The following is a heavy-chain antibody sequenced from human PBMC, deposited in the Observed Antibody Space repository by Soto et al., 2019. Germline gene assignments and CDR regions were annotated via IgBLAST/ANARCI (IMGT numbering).Heavy chain of an antibody. CDR3: ARDLAASKAAPYYYYGMDV. J-gene: IGHJ6*02. CDR2: INPSGGST. CDR1: GYTFTSYY. D-gene: IGHD6-6*01. V-gene: IGHV1-46*01. Sequence: ASVKVSCKASGYTFTSYYMHWVRQAPGQGLEWMGIINPSGGSTSYAQKFQGRVTMTRDTSTSTVYMELSSLRSEDTAVYYCARDLAASKAAPYYYYGMDVWGQGTTVTVSS.